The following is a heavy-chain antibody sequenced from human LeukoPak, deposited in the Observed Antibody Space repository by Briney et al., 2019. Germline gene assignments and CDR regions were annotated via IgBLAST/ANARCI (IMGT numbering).Heavy chain of an antibody. D-gene: IGHD3-3*01. J-gene: IGHJ4*02. CDR3: ATYSSYDFWSGYNHDY. CDR1: GGSINSYY. CDR2: IYYSGST. V-gene: IGHV4-59*01. Sequence: SETLSLTCTVSGGSINSYYWSWIRQPPGKGLEWIGYIYYSGSTDYNPSLKSRVTISVDTSKNQFSLKLSSVTAADTAVYYCATYSSYDFWSGYNHDYWGQGTLVTVSS.